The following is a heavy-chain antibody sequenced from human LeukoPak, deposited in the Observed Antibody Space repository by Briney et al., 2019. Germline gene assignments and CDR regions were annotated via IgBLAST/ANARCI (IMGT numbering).Heavy chain of an antibody. CDR3: ARDLGRCSGGSCYQPYYYYGMDV. J-gene: IGHJ6*02. V-gene: IGHV3-7*01. CDR2: IKQDGSEK. Sequence: GGSLRLSCAASGFTFSSYWMSWVRQAPGKGLEWVANIKQDGSEKYYVDSVKGRFTISRDNAKNSLYLQMNSLSAEDTAVYSCARDLGRCSGGSCYQPYYYYGMDVWGQGTTVTVSS. D-gene: IGHD2-15*01. CDR1: GFTFSSYW.